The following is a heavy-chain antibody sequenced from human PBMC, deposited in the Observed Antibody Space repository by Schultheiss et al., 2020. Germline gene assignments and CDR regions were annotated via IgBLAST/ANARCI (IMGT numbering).Heavy chain of an antibody. D-gene: IGHD3-22*01. J-gene: IGHJ4*02. CDR1: GFTFSSYW. Sequence: WGSLRLSCAASGFTFSSYWMHWVRQAPGKGLVWVSRINSDGSSTSYADSVKGRFTISRDNAKNSLYLQMNSLRAEDTALYYCAKSPDYYDSSGPLDYWGQGSLVTVSS. CDR3: AKSPDYYDSSGPLDY. V-gene: IGHV3-74*01. CDR2: INSDGSST.